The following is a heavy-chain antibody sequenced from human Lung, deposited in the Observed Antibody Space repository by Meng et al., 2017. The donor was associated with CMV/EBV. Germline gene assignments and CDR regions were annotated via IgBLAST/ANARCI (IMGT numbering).Heavy chain of an antibody. Sequence: SVSSYWMTWVRQAPGKGLEWVANIKQGGSEKHYVDSVKGRFTISRDNAKNSLYLQMNSLRAEDTAVYYCARDENYYDSSGEGYFQHWGQGTLVTVSS. CDR2: IKQGGSEK. CDR1: SVSSYW. D-gene: IGHD3-22*01. CDR3: ARDENYYDSSGEGYFQH. J-gene: IGHJ1*01. V-gene: IGHV3-7*01.